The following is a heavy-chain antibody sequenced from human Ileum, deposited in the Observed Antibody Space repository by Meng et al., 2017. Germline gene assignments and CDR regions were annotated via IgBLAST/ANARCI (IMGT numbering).Heavy chain of an antibody. V-gene: IGHV4-4*02. Sequence: GRLREARTGLVKPAASLPLPVAVSGGSISISNWWSWVRQPPGKGLGWIGEIYHSGSTNYNPSLKSRVTISVDKSKNQFSLKLSSVPAADTAVYYCARYILRWGYFFDYWGQGTLVTVSS. J-gene: IGHJ4*02. D-gene: IGHD4-23*01. CDR2: IYHSGST. CDR3: ARYILRWGYFFDY. CDR1: GGSISISNW.